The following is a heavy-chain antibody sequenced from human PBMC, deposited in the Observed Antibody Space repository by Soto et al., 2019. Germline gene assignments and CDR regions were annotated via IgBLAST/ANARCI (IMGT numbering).Heavy chain of an antibody. CDR3: ARLHTGFDP. J-gene: IGHJ5*02. V-gene: IGHV4-39*01. CDR2: IYYSGST. Sequence: SETLSLTCPVSGGSISSSSYYWGWIRQPPGKGLEWIGSIYYSGSTYYNPSLKSRVTISVDTSKNQFSLKLSSVTAADTAVYYCARLHTGFDPWGQGTLVTVS. CDR1: GGSISSSSYY.